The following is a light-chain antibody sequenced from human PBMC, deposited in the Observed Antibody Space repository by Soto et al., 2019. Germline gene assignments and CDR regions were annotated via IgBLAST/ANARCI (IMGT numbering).Light chain of an antibody. J-gene: IGLJ1*01. CDR1: SSDVGGYNS. CDR2: DVN. CDR3: CSYAGSYTYV. V-gene: IGLV2-11*01. Sequence: QSALTQPRSVSGSPGQSVTIFCTGTSSDVGGYNSVSWYQQHPGKVPKLMIYDVNKRPSGVPDRFSGSKSGNTASLTISGLQAEDEADYYCCSYAGSYTYVFGSGTKVTV.